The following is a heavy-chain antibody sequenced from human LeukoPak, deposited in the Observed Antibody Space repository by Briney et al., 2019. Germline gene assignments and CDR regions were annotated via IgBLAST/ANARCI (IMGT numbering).Heavy chain of an antibody. J-gene: IGHJ3*02. D-gene: IGHD2-15*01. CDR1: GGSISSGGYY. CDR2: IYYSGST. Sequence: PSETLSLSCTVSGGSISSGGYYWSWIRQHPGKGLEWIGYIYYSGSTYYNPSLKSRVTISVDTSKNQFSLKLSSVTAADTAVYYCARETRSREWCNDAFDIWGQGTMVTVSS. V-gene: IGHV4-31*03. CDR3: ARETRSREWCNDAFDI.